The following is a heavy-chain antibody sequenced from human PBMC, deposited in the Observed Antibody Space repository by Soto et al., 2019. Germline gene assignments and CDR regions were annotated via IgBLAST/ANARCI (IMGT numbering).Heavy chain of an antibody. CDR2: ISTYNGNT. Sequence: GASVKVSCKASGYTFTIYGIIWVRQAPGQGLEWMGWISTYNGNTNYAQKLQGRVTMTTDTSTSTAYMELSSLRSEDTAVYYCARDGYDSSGYLLTASEYFQHWGQGTLVTVSS. CDR1: GYTFTIYG. V-gene: IGHV1-18*01. J-gene: IGHJ1*01. D-gene: IGHD3-22*01. CDR3: ARDGYDSSGYLLTASEYFQH.